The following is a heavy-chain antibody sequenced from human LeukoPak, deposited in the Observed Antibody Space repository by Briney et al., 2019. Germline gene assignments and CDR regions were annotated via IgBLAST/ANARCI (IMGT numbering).Heavy chain of an antibody. Sequence: SETLSLTCTVSGDSLNSGNYYWTWIRQHPGKGLKWIGYIFTSGNTNYNPSLKGRLLTSVDTSKSQFSLRLTSVTAADTAVYYCARATLRGDPFDFWGQGIQVTVSS. V-gene: IGHV4-31*03. CDR1: GDSLNSGNYY. CDR2: IFTSGNT. CDR3: ARATLRGDPFDF. D-gene: IGHD2-21*02. J-gene: IGHJ4*02.